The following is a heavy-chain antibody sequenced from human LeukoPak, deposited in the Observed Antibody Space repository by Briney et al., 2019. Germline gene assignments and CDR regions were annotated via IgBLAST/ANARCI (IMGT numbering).Heavy chain of an antibody. CDR1: GYTLTGYY. V-gene: IGHV1-2*02. D-gene: IGHD4-23*01. J-gene: IGHJ4*02. CDR3: ARGRGTTVVTALFDY. Sequence: GASVKVSCKASGYTLTGYYMHWVRQAPGQGLEWMGWINPNSGGTNYAQKFQGRVTMTRDTSISTAYMELSRLRSDDTAVYYCARGRGTTVVTALFDYWGQGTLVTVSS. CDR2: INPNSGGT.